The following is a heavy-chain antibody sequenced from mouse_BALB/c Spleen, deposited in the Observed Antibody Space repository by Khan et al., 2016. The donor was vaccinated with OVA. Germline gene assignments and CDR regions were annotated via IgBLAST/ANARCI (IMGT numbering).Heavy chain of an antibody. CDR2: IWAGGST. CDR3: ARAFYNGAWFAY. Sequence: QVQLKESGPGLVAPSQTLSITCTVSGFSLSNYGIHWVRQSPGKGLEWLGVIWAGGSTNHNSALMSRLSISKDNSKSQVLLKMNSLQTDDTAMYYCARAFYNGAWFAYWGQGTLVTVSA. V-gene: IGHV2-9*02. D-gene: IGHD1-3*01. CDR1: GFSLSNYG. J-gene: IGHJ3*01.